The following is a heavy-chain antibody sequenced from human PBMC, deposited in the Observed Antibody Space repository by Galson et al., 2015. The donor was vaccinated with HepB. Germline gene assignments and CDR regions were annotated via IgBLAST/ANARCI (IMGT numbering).Heavy chain of an antibody. J-gene: IGHJ4*02. Sequence: SVKVSCKASGYTFTSYAMHWVRQAPGQRLEWMGWISAGNGNTKYSQKFQGRVTITRDTSASTAYMELRSLRSDDTAVYYCARVDIVVVVAAKQLDYWGQGTLVTVSS. CDR3: ARVDIVVVVAAKQLDY. V-gene: IGHV1-3*01. CDR2: ISAGNGNT. D-gene: IGHD2-15*01. CDR1: GYTFTSYA.